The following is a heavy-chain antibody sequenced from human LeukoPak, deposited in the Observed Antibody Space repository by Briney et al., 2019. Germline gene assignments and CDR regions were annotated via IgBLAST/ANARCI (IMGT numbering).Heavy chain of an antibody. J-gene: IGHJ3*02. V-gene: IGHV4-31*03. Sequence: SQTLSLTCTVSGGSISSGGYYWSWIRQHPGKGLEWIGYIYYSGSTYYNPSLKSRVTISVDTSKNQFSLKLSSVTAADTAVYYCARVRGDARVRGVISAFDIWGQGTMVTVSS. CDR3: ARVRGDARVRGVISAFDI. D-gene: IGHD3-10*01. CDR2: IYYSGST. CDR1: GGSISSGGYY.